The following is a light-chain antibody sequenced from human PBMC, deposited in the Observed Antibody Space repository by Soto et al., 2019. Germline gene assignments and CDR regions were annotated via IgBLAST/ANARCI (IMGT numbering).Light chain of an antibody. Sequence: RVLTQSPAALSVSPGGRATLSCRASQSISDTLAWYQQKPGQAPRLLIQGASTRATGFPARFSGSGSGTDFTLTISRLEPDDVAVYYCQRYGTSTTFGQLAKVDI. CDR1: QSISDT. V-gene: IGKV3-15*01. CDR3: QRYGTSTT. J-gene: IGKJ1*01. CDR2: GAS.